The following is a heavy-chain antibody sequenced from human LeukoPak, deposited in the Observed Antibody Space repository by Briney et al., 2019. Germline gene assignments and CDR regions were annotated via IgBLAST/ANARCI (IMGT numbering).Heavy chain of an antibody. CDR1: GFTVNSNY. J-gene: IGHJ4*02. V-gene: IGHV3-66*01. CDR2: IYSGGST. D-gene: IGHD3-16*01. Sequence: PGGSLRLSCAASGFTVNSNYMSWVRHAPGKGLEWVSVIYSGGSTYYADSVKGRFTISRDISKNTLFLQMNALRAEDTAVYYCATHSGGYRGQGTLVTVSS. CDR3: ATHSGGY.